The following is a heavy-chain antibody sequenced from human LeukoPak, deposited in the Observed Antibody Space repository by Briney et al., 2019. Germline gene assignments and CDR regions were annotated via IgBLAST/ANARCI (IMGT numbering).Heavy chain of an antibody. CDR1: GGXFSGYY. Sequence: PSETLSLTCAVYGGXFSGYYCSWIRQPPGKGLEWIGEINHSGSTNYNPSLKSRVTIPVDTSKNQFSLKLSSVTAADTAVYYCARDSGWYVSIYYYGMDVRGQGTTVTVSS. D-gene: IGHD6-19*01. V-gene: IGHV4-34*01. CDR3: ARDSGWYVSIYYYGMDV. CDR2: INHSGST. J-gene: IGHJ6*02.